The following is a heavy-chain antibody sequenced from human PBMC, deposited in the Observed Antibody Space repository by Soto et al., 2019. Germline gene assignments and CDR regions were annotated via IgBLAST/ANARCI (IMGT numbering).Heavy chain of an antibody. D-gene: IGHD3-9*01. V-gene: IGHV4-31*03. J-gene: IGHJ5*02. CDR3: ARVTYYDILTGPNWFDP. CDR1: GGSISSGGYY. CDR2: IYYSGST. Sequence: SETLSLTCTVSGGSISSGGYYWSWIRQHPGKGLEWIGYIYYSGSTYFNPSLKSRLTISVDTSKNQFSLQLNSVTPEDTAVYYCARVTYYDILTGPNWFDPWGQGTLVTVSS.